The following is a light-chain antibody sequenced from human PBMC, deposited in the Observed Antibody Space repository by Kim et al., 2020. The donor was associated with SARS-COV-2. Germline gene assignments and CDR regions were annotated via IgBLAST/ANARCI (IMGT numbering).Light chain of an antibody. Sequence: EIVLTQSPATLSLSPGERATLSCRASQSVSSSLAWYQQNPGQAPRLLIYDASNRATGIPARFSGSGSGTDFTLTISSLEPEDFAVYYCQKRSNWPPTFGGGTKVDIK. V-gene: IGKV3-11*01. CDR1: QSVSSS. J-gene: IGKJ4*01. CDR2: DAS. CDR3: QKRSNWPPT.